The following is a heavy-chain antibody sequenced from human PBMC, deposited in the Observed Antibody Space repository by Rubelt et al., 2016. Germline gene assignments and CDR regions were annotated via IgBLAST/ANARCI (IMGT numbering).Heavy chain of an antibody. D-gene: IGHD2-2*01. V-gene: IGHV4-38-2*02. CDR1: GYSITSGYY. CDR3: ARDGPTSAQGV. J-gene: IGHJ6*04. CDR2: IYHSGKT. Sequence: QVQLQESGPGLVKPSATLPLTCTVSGYSITSGYYWAWIRQTPGRGLEGIGGIYHSGKTYSNASLKSRVSISLDTSKNQFSRKLSSVTAADTAVYYWARDGPTSAQGVWGKGTKVTVSS.